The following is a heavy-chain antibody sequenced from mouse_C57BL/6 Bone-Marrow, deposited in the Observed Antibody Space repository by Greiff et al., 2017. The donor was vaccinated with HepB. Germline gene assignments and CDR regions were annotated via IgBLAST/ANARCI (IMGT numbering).Heavy chain of an antibody. CDR2: IDPSDSYT. V-gene: IGHV1-50*01. CDR1: GYTFTSYW. J-gene: IGHJ1*03. D-gene: IGHD1-1*01. CDR3: ARPILLRDYWYFDV. Sequence: QVQLQQSGAELVKPGASVKLSCKASGYTFTSYWMQWVKQRPGQGLEWIGEIDPSDSYTNYNQKFKGKATLTVDTSSSTAYMQLSSLTSEDSAVYYCARPILLRDYWYFDVWGTGTTVTVSS.